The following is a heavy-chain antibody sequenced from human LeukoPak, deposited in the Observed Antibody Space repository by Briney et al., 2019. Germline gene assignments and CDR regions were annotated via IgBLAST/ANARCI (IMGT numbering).Heavy chain of an antibody. V-gene: IGHV4-39*07. J-gene: IGHJ5*02. CDR3: ARDTTVTTDNWFDP. CDR2: IYSSGST. Sequence: RPSETLSLTCSVSGVSISSGSNYWGWIRQPPGKTLEWIGSIYSSGSTYYNPSLKSRVTISVDKSKNQFSLKLSSVTAADTAVYYCARDTTVTTDNWFDPWGQGTLVTVSS. CDR1: GVSISSGSNY. D-gene: IGHD4-11*01.